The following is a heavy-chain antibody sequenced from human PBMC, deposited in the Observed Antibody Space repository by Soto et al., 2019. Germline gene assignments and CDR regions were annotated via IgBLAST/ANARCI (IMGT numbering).Heavy chain of an antibody. D-gene: IGHD6-19*01. J-gene: IGHJ2*01. CDR3: ARLYGAVAGLYWYFDL. Sequence: EVQLVESGGGLVQPGGSLRLSCAASGFTFSSYNMNWVRQAPGKGLEWVSYISSGRGTVYYADSVKGRFTISRDNAKTSRYLQMNSLRDEATAVYYCARLYGAVAGLYWYFDLWGRGTLVTVSS. CDR2: ISSGRGTV. CDR1: GFTFSSYN. V-gene: IGHV3-48*02.